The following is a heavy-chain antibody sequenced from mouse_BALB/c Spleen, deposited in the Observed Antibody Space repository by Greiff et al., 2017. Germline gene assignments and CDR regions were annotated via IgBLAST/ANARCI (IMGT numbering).Heavy chain of an antibody. CDR2: INPYNGGT. CDR1: GYSFTGYT. D-gene: IGHD1-1*01. V-gene: IGHV1-26*01. J-gene: IGHJ3*01. CDR3: ARWAYGSSYEGFAY. Sequence: VVKPGASMKISCKASGYSFTGYTMNWVKQSHGKNLEWIGLINPYNGGTSYNQKFKGKATLTVDKSSSTAYMELLSLTSEDSAVYYCARWAYGSSYEGFAYWGQGTLVTVSA.